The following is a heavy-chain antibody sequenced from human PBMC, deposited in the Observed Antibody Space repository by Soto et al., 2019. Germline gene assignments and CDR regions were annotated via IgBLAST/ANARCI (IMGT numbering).Heavy chain of an antibody. Sequence: SVKVSCKASGFTFTSSSVQWVRQARGQRLEWIGWITVGTGNTNYAQKFQERVTITRDMSTSTAYMELSNLRSEDAAVYYCAAGDSSGYYGGWGQGTQVTVSS. CDR1: GFTFTSSS. V-gene: IGHV1-58*01. CDR2: ITVGTGNT. CDR3: AAGDSSGYYGG. J-gene: IGHJ4*02. D-gene: IGHD3-22*01.